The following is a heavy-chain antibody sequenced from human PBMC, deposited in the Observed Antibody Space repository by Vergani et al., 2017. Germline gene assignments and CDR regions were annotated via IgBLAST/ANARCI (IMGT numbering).Heavy chain of an antibody. Sequence: QVQLQESGPGLVKPSETLSLTCTVSGGSISSYYWSWIRQPPGKGLEWIGYIYYSGSTNYNPSLKSRVTISVDTSKNQFSLKLSSVTAADTAVYYCARGSSSSWYLRYYYYGMDVWGLGTTVTVSS. CDR2: IYYSGST. V-gene: IGHV4-59*01. J-gene: IGHJ6*02. D-gene: IGHD6-13*01. CDR1: GGSISSYY. CDR3: ARGSSSSWYLRYYYYGMDV.